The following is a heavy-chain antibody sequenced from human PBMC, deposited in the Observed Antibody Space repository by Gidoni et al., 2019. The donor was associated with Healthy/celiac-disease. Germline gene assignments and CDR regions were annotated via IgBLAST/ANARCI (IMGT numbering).Heavy chain of an antibody. CDR3: ARNYYDSSGYPTFDY. J-gene: IGHJ4*02. Sequence: QVQLVESGGGLVKPGGSLRLACAASGFTFSDYYMSWIRQAPGKGLEWVSYISSSSSYTNYADSVKGRFTISRDNAKNSLYLQMNSLRAEDTAVYYCARNYYDSSGYPTFDYWGQGTLVTVSS. CDR1: GFTFSDYY. V-gene: IGHV3-11*05. D-gene: IGHD3-22*01. CDR2: ISSSSSYT.